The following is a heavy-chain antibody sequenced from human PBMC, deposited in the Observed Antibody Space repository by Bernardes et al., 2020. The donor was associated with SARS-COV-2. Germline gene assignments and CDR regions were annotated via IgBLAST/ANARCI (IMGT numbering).Heavy chain of an antibody. CDR1: GYTLTELS. J-gene: IGHJ6*02. D-gene: IGHD3-9*01. CDR2: FDPEDGET. Sequence: ASVKASCKVSGYTLTELSMHWVRQARGKGLEWMGGFDPEDGETIYAQKFQGRVTMTEDTSTDTAYMELSSLRSEDTAVYYCATDQRYYDILTGRTYYYGMDGWGQGTTVTVSS. CDR3: ATDQRYYDILTGRTYYYGMDG. V-gene: IGHV1-24*01.